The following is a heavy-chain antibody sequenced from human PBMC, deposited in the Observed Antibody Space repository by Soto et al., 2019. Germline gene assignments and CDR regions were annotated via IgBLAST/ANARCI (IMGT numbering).Heavy chain of an antibody. V-gene: IGHV3-23*01. CDR2: ISGSGGST. CDR1: GFTFSSYA. Sequence: GSLRLSCIASGFTFSSYAMSWVRQAPGKGLEWVSAISGSGGSTHYAASVKGRFTISRDNSKNTLYLQMNSLRAEDTAVYYCAKEFGEGNYYYGMDVWGQGTTVTVSS. CDR3: AKEFGEGNYYYGMDV. D-gene: IGHD3-10*01. J-gene: IGHJ6*02.